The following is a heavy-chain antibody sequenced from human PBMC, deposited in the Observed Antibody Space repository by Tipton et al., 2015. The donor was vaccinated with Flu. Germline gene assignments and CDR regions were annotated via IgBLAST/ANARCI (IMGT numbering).Heavy chain of an antibody. J-gene: IGHJ4*02. CDR1: GFSITNYW. Sequence: SLRLSCAVSGFSITNYWMCWVRQAPGKGPEWVANIKQDGSEKYYVDSVKGRFNISRDNAKTSLYLQMNSLTAVDTAVYYCARGGWDVGGNWDQGTLVTVSS. CDR3: ARGGWDVGGN. V-gene: IGHV3-7*01. CDR2: IKQDGSEK. D-gene: IGHD6-19*01.